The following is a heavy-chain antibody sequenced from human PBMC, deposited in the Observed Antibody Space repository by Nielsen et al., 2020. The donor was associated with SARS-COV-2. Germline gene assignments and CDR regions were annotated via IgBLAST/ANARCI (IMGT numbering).Heavy chain of an antibody. J-gene: IGHJ4*02. D-gene: IGHD3/OR15-3a*01. Sequence: GSLRLTCAVYGGSFSGYYWSWIRQPPGKGLEWIGEINHSGSTNYNPSLKSRVTISVDTSKNQFSLKLSSVTAADTAVYYCARSADYYFDYWGQGTLVTVSS. CDR2: INHSGST. CDR1: GGSFSGYY. V-gene: IGHV4-34*01. CDR3: ARSADYYFDY.